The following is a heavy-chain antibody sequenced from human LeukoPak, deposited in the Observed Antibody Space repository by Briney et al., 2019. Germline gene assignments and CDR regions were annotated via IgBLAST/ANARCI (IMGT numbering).Heavy chain of an antibody. V-gene: IGHV4-39*01. J-gene: IGHJ4*02. CDR2: IYYSGNT. CDR3: ARQTGSGLFILP. CDR1: GGSISSYY. Sequence: PSETLSLTCIVSGGSISSYYWGWIRQPPGKGLEWIGSIYYSGNTYYNASLKSQVSISIDTSKNQFSLRLTSVTAADTAVYYCARQTGSGLFILPGGQGTLVTVSS. D-gene: IGHD3/OR15-3a*01.